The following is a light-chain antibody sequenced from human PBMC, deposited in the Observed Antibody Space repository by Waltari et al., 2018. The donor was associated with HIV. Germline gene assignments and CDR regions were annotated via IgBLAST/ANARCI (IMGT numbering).Light chain of an antibody. CDR1: SSDIGGYNY. Sequence: QSALTHPASVSVSPGQSITLPCTGTSSDIGGYNYVSWYQTHPGQAPRLISIHVSNRPSGVSSRFSGSKSGNTASLTISGLQAEDEADYYCNSYRDYGHVIFGGGTKLTVL. J-gene: IGLJ2*01. V-gene: IGLV2-14*01. CDR2: HVS. CDR3: NSYRDYGHVI.